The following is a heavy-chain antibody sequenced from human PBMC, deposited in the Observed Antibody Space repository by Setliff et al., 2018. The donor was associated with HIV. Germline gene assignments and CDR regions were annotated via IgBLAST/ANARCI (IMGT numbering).Heavy chain of an antibody. D-gene: IGHD1-26*01. J-gene: IGHJ4*02. CDR1: GYSISSGYY. CDR2: IHHSGTT. CDR3: ARVPHRVVGTTTLLYHFDY. Sequence: PSETLSLTCAVSGYSISSGYYWAWIRQSPGEGLDWIGSIHHSGTTYYNPSLKSRVTISVDTTTNQVSLQVNSVTAVDTAVYYCARVPHRVVGTTTLLYHFDYWGLGTLVTVSS. V-gene: IGHV4-38-2*01.